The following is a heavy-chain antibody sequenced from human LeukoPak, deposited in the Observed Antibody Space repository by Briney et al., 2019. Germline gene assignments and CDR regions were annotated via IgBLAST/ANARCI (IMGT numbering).Heavy chain of an antibody. CDR3: ARRAGAYSHPYDY. CDR2: IYYSGNT. V-gene: IGHV4-39*01. Sequence: PSETLSLTCTVSGDSISTSNSYWGWLRQPPGKGLEWIGSIYYSGNTYYNASLKSRVTISVDTSKNQFSLKQSSVTAADTAVYYCARRAGAYSHPYDYWGQGTLVTVSS. J-gene: IGHJ4*02. D-gene: IGHD4/OR15-4a*01. CDR1: GDSISTSNSY.